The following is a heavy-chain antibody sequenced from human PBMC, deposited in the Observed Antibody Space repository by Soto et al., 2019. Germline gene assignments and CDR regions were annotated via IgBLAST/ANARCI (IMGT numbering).Heavy chain of an antibody. J-gene: IGHJ4*02. CDR3: ATELNYGTLDH. V-gene: IGHV3-30*03. CDR2: ISHDGSKQ. CDR1: GFNFSNYN. D-gene: IGHD4-17*01. Sequence: QVQVVESGGGVVQPGRSLRLSCAASGFNFSNYNMHWVRQAPGKGLECVAIISHDGSKQYSAGSVKGRFTISRDNAKNILLLQMDSLRGEDTAVYHCATELNYGTLDHWGQGTLVRVS.